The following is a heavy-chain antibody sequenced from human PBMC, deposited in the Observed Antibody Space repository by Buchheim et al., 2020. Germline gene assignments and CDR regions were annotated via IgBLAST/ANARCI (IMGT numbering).Heavy chain of an antibody. J-gene: IGHJ4*02. CDR3: AREGDYYDSSGYRHPGY. CDR2: IYYSGST. D-gene: IGHD3-22*01. CDR1: GGSISSGDYY. Sequence: QVQLQGSGPGLVKPSQTLSLTCTVSGGSISSGDYYWSWIRQPPGKGLEWIGYIYYSGSTYYNPSLKSRVTIPVDTSQNQFSLKLGSVTAADTAVYYCAREGDYYDSSGYRHPGYWGQGTL. V-gene: IGHV4-30-4*01.